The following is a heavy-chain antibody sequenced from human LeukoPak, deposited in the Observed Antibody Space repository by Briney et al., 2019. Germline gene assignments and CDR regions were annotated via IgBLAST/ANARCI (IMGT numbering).Heavy chain of an antibody. CDR3: AKGGDIVVVPAAMENWFDP. CDR1: GGTFSSYA. CDR2: IIPIFGTA. V-gene: IGHV1-69*05. Sequence: SVKVSCKASGGTFSSYAISWVRQAPGQGLEWMGGIIPIFGTANYAQKFQGRVTITTDESTSTAYMELSSLRSEDTAVYYCAKGGDIVVVPAAMENWFDPWGQGTLVTVSS. D-gene: IGHD2-2*01. J-gene: IGHJ5*02.